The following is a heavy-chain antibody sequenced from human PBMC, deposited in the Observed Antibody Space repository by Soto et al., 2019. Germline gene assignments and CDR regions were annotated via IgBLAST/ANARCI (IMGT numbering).Heavy chain of an antibody. CDR1: GFTFSTSA. CDR2: ISGSGAGT. CDR3: AKGPTVFGAVISFDYYYGMYV. Sequence: QPGGSLRLSCTASGFTFSTSAMSWVRQAPGRGLEWVSGISGSGAGTYYADSVKGRFTISRDNSKNTLYLQMSGLRAEDAAVYYCAKGPTVFGAVISFDYYYGMYVWGQGTPVTVS. D-gene: IGHD3-3*01. J-gene: IGHJ6*02. V-gene: IGHV3-23*01.